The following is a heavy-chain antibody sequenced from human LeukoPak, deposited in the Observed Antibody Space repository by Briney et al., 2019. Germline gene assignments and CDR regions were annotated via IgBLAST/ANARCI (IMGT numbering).Heavy chain of an antibody. J-gene: IGHJ6*03. CDR3: ARHNYYYYYYMDV. CDR2: IYYSGST. CDR1: GGSTSSHSFY. V-gene: IGHV4-39*01. Sequence: SETLSLTCTVSGGSTSSHSFYWGWIRQPPGKGLEWIGSIYYSGSTYYNPSLKSRVTISVDTSKNQFSLKLSSVTAADTAVYYCARHNYYYYYYMDVWGKGTTVTISS.